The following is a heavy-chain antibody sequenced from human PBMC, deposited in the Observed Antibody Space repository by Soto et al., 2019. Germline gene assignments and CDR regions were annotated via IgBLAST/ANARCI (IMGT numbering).Heavy chain of an antibody. CDR2: INPNSGGT. Sequence: ASVKVFFKASGYTFTGYYMHWVRQAPGQGLEWMGWINPNSGGTNYAQKFQGRVTVTRDTSISTAYMELSRLRSYDTAVYYCARDTRHTIGAFDIWGQGTMVTVSS. D-gene: IGHD3-3*01. CDR3: ARDTRHTIGAFDI. J-gene: IGHJ3*02. V-gene: IGHV1-2*02. CDR1: GYTFTGYY.